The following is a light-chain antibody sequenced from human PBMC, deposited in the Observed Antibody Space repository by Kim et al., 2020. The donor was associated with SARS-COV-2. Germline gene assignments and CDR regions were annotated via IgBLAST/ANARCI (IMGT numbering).Light chain of an antibody. J-gene: IGLJ1*01. CDR2: GNS. CDR3: QSYDSSLSGWV. V-gene: IGLV1-40*01. CDR1: SSNIGAGYD. Sequence: RVTSACTGSSSNIGAGYDVHWYQQLPGTAPKLLIYGNSNRPSGVPDRFSGSKSGTSASLAITGLQAEDEADYYCQSYDSSLSGWVFGTGTKVTVL.